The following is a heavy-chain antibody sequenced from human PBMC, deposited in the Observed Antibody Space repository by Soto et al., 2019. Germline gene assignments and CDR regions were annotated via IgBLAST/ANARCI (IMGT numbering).Heavy chain of an antibody. V-gene: IGHV1-18*04. CDR1: GYTFTSYG. D-gene: IGHD1-1*01. Sequence: ASVKVSCKASGYTFTSYGISWVRQAPGQGLEWMGWISAYNGNTNYAQKLQGRVTMTTDTSTSTAYMELRSLRPDDTAVYYCARGGDWNDHALWDYYYGMDVWGQGTTVTVSS. J-gene: IGHJ6*02. CDR3: ARGGDWNDHALWDYYYGMDV. CDR2: ISAYNGNT.